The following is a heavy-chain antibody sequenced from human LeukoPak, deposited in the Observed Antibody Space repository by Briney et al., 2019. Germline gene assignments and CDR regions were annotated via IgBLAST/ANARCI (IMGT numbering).Heavy chain of an antibody. D-gene: IGHD6-19*01. Sequence: GGSLRLSCAASGFTFSSYAMSWVRQAPGKGLEWVSAISATNGITYYADSVKGRFTISRDNSMNTLYLQMKTLRAGDTAVYYCAKGYSSGWPNYYFDYWGQGTLVTVSS. CDR1: GFTFSSYA. CDR3: AKGYSSGWPNYYFDY. V-gene: IGHV3-23*01. J-gene: IGHJ4*02. CDR2: ISATNGIT.